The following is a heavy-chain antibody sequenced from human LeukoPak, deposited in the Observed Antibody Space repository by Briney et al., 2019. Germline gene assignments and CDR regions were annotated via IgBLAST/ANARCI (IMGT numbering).Heavy chain of an antibody. Sequence: SETLSLTCTVSGGSISSYYWSWIRQPPGKGLEWIGEINHSGSTNYNPSLKSRVTISVDTSKNQFSLKLSSVTAADTAVYYCARGRRNIVVVPASFDYWGQGTLVTVSS. D-gene: IGHD2-2*01. CDR2: INHSGST. CDR1: GGSISSYY. CDR3: ARGRRNIVVVPASFDY. V-gene: IGHV4-34*01. J-gene: IGHJ4*02.